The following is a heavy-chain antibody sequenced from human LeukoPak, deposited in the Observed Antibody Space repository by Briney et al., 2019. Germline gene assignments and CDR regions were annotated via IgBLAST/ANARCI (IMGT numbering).Heavy chain of an antibody. CDR3: AREGIRSSGLDY. CDR2: IIPIFGTA. D-gene: IGHD6-19*01. CDR1: GGTFSSYA. J-gene: IGHJ4*02. Sequence: EASVKVSCKASGGTFSSYAISWVRQAPGQGLEWMGGIIPIFGTANYAQKFQGRVTITADESTSTAYMELSSLRSEDTAVYYCAREGIRSSGLDYWGQGTLVTVSS. V-gene: IGHV1-69*13.